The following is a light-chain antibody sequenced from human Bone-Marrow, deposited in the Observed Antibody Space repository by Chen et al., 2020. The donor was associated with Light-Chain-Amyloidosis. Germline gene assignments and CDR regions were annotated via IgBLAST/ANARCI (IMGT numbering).Light chain of an antibody. CDR3: QVWDRSSDRPV. V-gene: IGLV3-21*02. J-gene: IGLJ3*02. CDR2: DVS. Sequence: SYVLTQPSSVSVAPGQTATLACGGNNIGSKSVHWYQQTPGQAPLLVVYDVSDRPSGIPERLADSNSGNTDTLTISRVEAGDEADYYCQVWDRSSDRPVFGGGTKLTVL. CDR1: NIGSKS.